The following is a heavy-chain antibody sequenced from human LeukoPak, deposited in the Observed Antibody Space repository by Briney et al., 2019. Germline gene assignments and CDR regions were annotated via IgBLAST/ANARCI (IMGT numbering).Heavy chain of an antibody. Sequence: GGSLRLSCAASGFTFNIYTINWVRQAPGKGLEWVSSISSTSSDIHYTDSVKGRFTIFRDNTKNSLYLQMNSLRAEDTAVYYCARPGVVLAFDIWGQGTMVTVSS. V-gene: IGHV3-21*01. D-gene: IGHD3-3*01. CDR2: ISSTSSDI. J-gene: IGHJ3*02. CDR1: GFTFNIYT. CDR3: ARPGVVLAFDI.